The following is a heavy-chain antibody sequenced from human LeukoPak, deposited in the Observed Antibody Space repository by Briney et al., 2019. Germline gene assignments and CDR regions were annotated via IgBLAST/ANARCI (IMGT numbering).Heavy chain of an antibody. D-gene: IGHD3-22*01. CDR1: GFTFSSYC. J-gene: IGHJ3*02. CDR2: ISYDGSNK. CDR3: AKPPYYDSSGYTAFDI. V-gene: IGHV3-30*18. Sequence: GRSLRLSCAASGFTFSSYCMHWVRQAPGKGLEWVAVISYDGSNKYYADSVKGRFTISRDNSKNTLYLQMNSLRAEDTAVYYCAKPPYYDSSGYTAFDIWGQGTMVTVSS.